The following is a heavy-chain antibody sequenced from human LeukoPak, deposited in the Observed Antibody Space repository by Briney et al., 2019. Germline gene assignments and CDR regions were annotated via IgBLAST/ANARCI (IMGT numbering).Heavy chain of an antibody. CDR2: IKSKTDGGTT. V-gene: IGHV3-15*01. J-gene: IGHJ4*02. CDR1: GFTFSNAW. CDR3: TRAMGGSSGIDY. D-gene: IGHD6-13*01. Sequence: GGSLRLSCAASGFTFSNAWMSWVRQAPGKGLEWVGRIKSKTDGGTTDYAAPVKGRFTISRDDSKSTLYLQMNSLKTEDTAVYYCTRAMGGSSGIDYWGQGTLVTVSS.